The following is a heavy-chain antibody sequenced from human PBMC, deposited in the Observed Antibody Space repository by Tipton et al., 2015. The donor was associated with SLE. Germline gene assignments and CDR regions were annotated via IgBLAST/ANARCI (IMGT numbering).Heavy chain of an antibody. CDR3: ARGGVGGYDYFDY. J-gene: IGHJ4*02. CDR1: GASISTYY. V-gene: IGHV4-59*01. D-gene: IGHD5-12*01. CDR2: VYDIDFT. Sequence: TLSLTCTVSGASISTYYWSWIRQPPGKGLEWIGNVYDIDFTNYNPSLQSRVTISLDTSKNQFSLNLSSVAAADTAVYYCARGGVGGYDYFDYWGQGTLVTVSS.